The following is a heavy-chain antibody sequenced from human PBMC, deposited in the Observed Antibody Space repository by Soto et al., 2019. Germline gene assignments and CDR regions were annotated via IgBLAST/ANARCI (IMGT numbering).Heavy chain of an antibody. CDR3: ARDSGWFDP. CDR2: IYHSGST. CDR1: GGSIRVTGYC. V-gene: IGHV4-39*01. Sequence: SETLSLTWTVSGGSIRVTGYCWGWIRQPPGKALEWIASIYHSGSTYYNPSLKSRVTMSVDTSNNQFALTLNSVTAADTAVYFCARDSGWFDPWGQGTLVTVSS. J-gene: IGHJ5*02. D-gene: IGHD7-27*01.